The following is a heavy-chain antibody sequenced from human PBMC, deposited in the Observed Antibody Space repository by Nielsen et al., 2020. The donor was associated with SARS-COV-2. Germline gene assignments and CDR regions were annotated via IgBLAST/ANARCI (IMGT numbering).Heavy chain of an antibody. D-gene: IGHD6-19*01. CDR1: GGSISSSNW. Sequence: SETLSLTCAVSGGSISSSNWWSWVRQPPGKGLEWIGEIYHSGSTNYNPSLKSRVTISVDKSKNQFSLKLSSVTAADTAVYYCARGSYDSSGWDGYGLPGYYFDYWGQGTLVTVSS. CDR2: IYHSGST. V-gene: IGHV4-4*02. J-gene: IGHJ4*02. CDR3: ARGSYDSSGWDGYGLPGYYFDY.